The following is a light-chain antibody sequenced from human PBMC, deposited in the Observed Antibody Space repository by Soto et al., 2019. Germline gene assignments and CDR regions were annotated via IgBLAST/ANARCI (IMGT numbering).Light chain of an antibody. J-gene: IGKJ4*01. CDR1: QSIRYW. CDR3: QQYSSYSPLT. CDR2: DAY. V-gene: IGKV1-5*01. Sequence: DIQMSQSPSTLSATDGDRVTITCRASQSIRYWVAWYQHKPGKAPKLLIYDAYSLESGTPSRFSGRRSGTEFTLTIASVQPEDFATYYCQQYSSYSPLTFGGGTKVDIK.